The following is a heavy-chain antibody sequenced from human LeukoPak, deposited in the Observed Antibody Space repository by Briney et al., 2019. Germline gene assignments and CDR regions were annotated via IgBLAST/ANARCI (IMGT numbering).Heavy chain of an antibody. J-gene: IGHJ3*02. Sequence: SETLSLTCTVSGGSLSGYYWSWIRQPPGKGLEWIGYIYYSGSTNYNLSLKSRLTISVDTSRKQFSLKLNSVTAADTAVYYCARPRTSPGVGDAFDIWGQGTMVTVSS. V-gene: IGHV4-59*08. CDR2: IYYSGST. CDR3: ARPRTSPGVGDAFDI. CDR1: GGSLSGYY. D-gene: IGHD3-10*01.